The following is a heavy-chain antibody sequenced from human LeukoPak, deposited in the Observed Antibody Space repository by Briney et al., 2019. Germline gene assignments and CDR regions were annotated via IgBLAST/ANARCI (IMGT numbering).Heavy chain of an antibody. CDR3: ARPGIAAAGTYAFDI. D-gene: IGHD6-13*01. CDR2: IYPGDSDT. J-gene: IGHJ3*02. V-gene: IGHV5-51*01. Sequence: GESLKISCKGSGYRFTSYWVGWVRQMPGKGLEGLGIIYPGDSDTRYCPSFQGQVTISADKSISTAYLQWSSLKASDTAMYYCARPGIAAAGTYAFDIWGQGTMVTVSS. CDR1: GYRFTSYW.